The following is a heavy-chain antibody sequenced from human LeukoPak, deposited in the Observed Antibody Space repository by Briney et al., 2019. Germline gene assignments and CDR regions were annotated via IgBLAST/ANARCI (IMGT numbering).Heavy chain of an antibody. V-gene: IGHV4-59*08. J-gene: IGHJ4*02. CDR1: GGAISSYY. CDR2: IYYSGST. Sequence: SETLSLTCTVSGGAISSYYWSWIRQPPGKGLEWIGYIYYSGSTNYNPSLKSRVTISVDTSKNQFSLKLSSVTAADTAVYYCAGHGGNSNYWGQGTLVTVSS. D-gene: IGHD4-23*01. CDR3: AGHGGNSNY.